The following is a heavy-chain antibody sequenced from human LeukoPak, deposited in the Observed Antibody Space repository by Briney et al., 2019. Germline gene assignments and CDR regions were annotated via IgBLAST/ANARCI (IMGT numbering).Heavy chain of an antibody. J-gene: IGHJ4*02. D-gene: IGHD3-10*01. Sequence: GGSLRLSCAASGFTFSSYGMHWVRQAPGKGLEWVAVISYDGSNKYYADSVKGRFTISRDNSKNTLYLQMNSLRAEDTAVYHCAKSTYGSGSYSSLDYWGQGTLVTVSS. CDR1: GFTFSSYG. CDR3: AKSTYGSGSYSSLDY. CDR2: ISYDGSNK. V-gene: IGHV3-30*18.